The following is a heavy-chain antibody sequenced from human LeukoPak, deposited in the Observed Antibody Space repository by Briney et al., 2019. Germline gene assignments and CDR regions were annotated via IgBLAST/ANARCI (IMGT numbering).Heavy chain of an antibody. CDR3: ARHVEVFYYYYYYYMDV. D-gene: IGHD1-1*01. CDR1: GGSISSYY. CDR2: IYYSGST. Sequence: SETLSLTCTVSGGSISSYYWGWIRQPPGKGLEWIGSIYYSGSTYYNPSLKSRVTISVDTSKNQFSLKLSSVTAADTAVYYCARHVEVFYYYYYYYMDVWGKGTTVTVSS. J-gene: IGHJ6*03. V-gene: IGHV4-39*01.